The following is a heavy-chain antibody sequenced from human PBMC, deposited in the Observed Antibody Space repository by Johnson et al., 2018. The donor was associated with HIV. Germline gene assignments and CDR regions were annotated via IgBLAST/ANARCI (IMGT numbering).Heavy chain of an antibody. J-gene: IGHJ3*02. Sequence: QVQLVESGGGVVQPGRSLRLSCAASGFTFSSYAMHWVRQAPGKGLEWVSLMSFDGSNKDYADSVKGRFTISRDNAKNSLYLQMNSLRAEDTAVYYCARRTVVTPGAFDIWGQGTMVTVSS. CDR1: GFTFSSYA. D-gene: IGHD4-23*01. V-gene: IGHV3-30*04. CDR3: ARRTVVTPGAFDI. CDR2: MSFDGSNK.